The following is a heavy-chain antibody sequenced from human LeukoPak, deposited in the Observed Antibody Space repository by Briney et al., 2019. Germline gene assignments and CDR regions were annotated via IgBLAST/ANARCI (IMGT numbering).Heavy chain of an antibody. CDR1: GGSISSYY. CDR2: IYASGST. D-gene: IGHD3-10*01. CDR3: ARDNRVLLWFGELVDNWFDP. J-gene: IGHJ5*02. Sequence: SGTLSLTCTVAGGSISSYYWSWIRQPAGKGLEWIGRIYASGSTNYNPSRKSRVTMSVDTSKNQFSLKLSSVTAADTAVYYCARDNRVLLWFGELVDNWFDPWGQGTLVTVSS. V-gene: IGHV4-4*07.